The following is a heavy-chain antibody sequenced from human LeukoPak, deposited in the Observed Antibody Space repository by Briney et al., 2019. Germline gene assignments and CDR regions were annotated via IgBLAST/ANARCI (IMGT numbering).Heavy chain of an antibody. Sequence: GGSLRPSCAASGFTFSSYSMNWVRQAPGKGLEWVSSISSSSSYIYYADSVKGRFTISRDNAKNSLYLQMNSLRAEDTAVYYCARAYYYDSSGYYSPYDAFDIWGQGTMVTVSS. CDR1: GFTFSSYS. CDR3: ARAYYYDSSGYYSPYDAFDI. J-gene: IGHJ3*02. CDR2: ISSSSSYI. D-gene: IGHD3-22*01. V-gene: IGHV3-21*01.